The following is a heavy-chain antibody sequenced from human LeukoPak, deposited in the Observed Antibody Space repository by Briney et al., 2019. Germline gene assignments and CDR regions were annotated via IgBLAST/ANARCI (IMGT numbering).Heavy chain of an antibody. D-gene: IGHD1-1*01. Sequence: SETLSLTCAVYGGSFSGYYWSWIRQPPGKGLEWIAEINHRGDTNYNPSVKSRVTISVDTSKNQFSLKITSLTAADTAVYYCARGPTISETGYFDYWGQGTLVTVSS. J-gene: IGHJ4*03. CDR1: GGSFSGYY. CDR3: ARGPTISETGYFDY. V-gene: IGHV4-34*01. CDR2: INHRGDT.